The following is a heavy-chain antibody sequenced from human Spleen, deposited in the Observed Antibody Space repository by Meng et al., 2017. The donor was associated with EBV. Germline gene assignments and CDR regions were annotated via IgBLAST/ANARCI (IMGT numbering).Heavy chain of an antibody. V-gene: IGHV4-61*03. CDR3: ARGAYDSSGYYDS. Sequence: QVQLQQSGPGLGKPSETLSLPCTASGGSVSIDSYYWTWIRQPPGKGLQWIGYIFYSGSTTYNPSLNSRVTISADTSKNHFSLKLTSVSAADTAVYYCARGAYDSSGYYDSWGQGALVTVSS. CDR2: IFYSGST. CDR1: GGSVSIDSYY. J-gene: IGHJ5*02. D-gene: IGHD3-22*01.